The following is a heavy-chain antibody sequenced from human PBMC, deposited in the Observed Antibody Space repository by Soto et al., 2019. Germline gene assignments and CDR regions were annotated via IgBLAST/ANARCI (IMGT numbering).Heavy chain of an antibody. CDR3: ARYGGSYYFDY. D-gene: IGHD1-26*01. Sequence: PSETLSLTCTVSGGSISSSSYYWGWIRQPPGKGLEWIGSIYYSGSTYFNPSLKSRVTISVDTSKNHFSLKLSSVTAADTAVYFCARYGGSYYFDYWGQGTLVTVSS. CDR2: IYYSGST. J-gene: IGHJ4*02. CDR1: GGSISSSSYY. V-gene: IGHV4-39*07.